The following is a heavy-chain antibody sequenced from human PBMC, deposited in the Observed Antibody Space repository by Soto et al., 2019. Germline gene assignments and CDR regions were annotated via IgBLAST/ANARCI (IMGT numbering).Heavy chain of an antibody. D-gene: IGHD3-16*01. Sequence: SETLSLACTVSGASVSSGGYYWTWIRQPPGKGLEWVGHIYFSGSTNYNPSLKSRVTISLGTSKNQFSLKLTSVTAADTAVYYCARVPIDTYMIYWSDPWGQGTLVTVSS. CDR3: ARVPIDTYMIYWSDP. J-gene: IGHJ5*02. CDR1: GASVSSGGYY. V-gene: IGHV4-61*08. CDR2: IYFSGST.